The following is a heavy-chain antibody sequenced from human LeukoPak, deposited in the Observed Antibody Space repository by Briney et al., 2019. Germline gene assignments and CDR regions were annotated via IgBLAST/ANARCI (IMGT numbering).Heavy chain of an antibody. CDR2: IDKIGVGT. J-gene: IGHJ6*03. Sequence: PGGSLRLSCAASGFTFSSFAMSWIRQAPGKGLEWVSSIDKIGVGTYYADSVRGRFTISRDNAKNTLYLQMNSLRAEDTAVYYCARSGGVLGYYYYYMDVWGKGTTVTISS. V-gene: IGHV3-23*01. CDR3: ARSGGVLGYYYYYMDV. CDR1: GFTFSSFA. D-gene: IGHD4/OR15-4a*01.